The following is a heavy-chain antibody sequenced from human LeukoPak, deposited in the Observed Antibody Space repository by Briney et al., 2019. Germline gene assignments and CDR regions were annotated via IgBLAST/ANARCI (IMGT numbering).Heavy chain of an antibody. Sequence: SETLSLTCTVSGGSISSSSYYWGWIRQPPGKGLEWIGSIYYSGSTYYNPSLKSRVTMSVDTSKNQFSPKLSSVTAADTAVYYCASDRPSSSGITIFGVVNHYYGMDVWGQGTTVTVSS. V-gene: IGHV4-39*01. CDR2: IYYSGST. D-gene: IGHD3-3*01. CDR3: ASDRPSSSGITIFGVVNHYYGMDV. J-gene: IGHJ6*02. CDR1: GGSISSSSYY.